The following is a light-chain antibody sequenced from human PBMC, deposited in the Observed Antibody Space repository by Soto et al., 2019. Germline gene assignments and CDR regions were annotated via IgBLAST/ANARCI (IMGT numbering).Light chain of an antibody. CDR1: QSVSSSY. V-gene: IGKV3-15*01. CDR2: GAS. Sequence: EMVFTQSPGTLSLSPGERATLSCRASQSVSSSYLAWYQQKPGQAPRLLIYGASTRATGIPARFSGSGSGTEFTLTISSLQSEDFAVYYCQQYNNWLQTFGQGTKVDIK. J-gene: IGKJ1*01. CDR3: QQYNNWLQT.